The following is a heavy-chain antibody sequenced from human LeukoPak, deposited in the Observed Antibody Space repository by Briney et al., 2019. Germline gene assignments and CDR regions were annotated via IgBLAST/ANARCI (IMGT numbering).Heavy chain of an antibody. CDR2: MNPNSGNT. D-gene: IGHD6-19*01. Sequence: GASVKVSCKASGYTFTGYYMHWVRQAPGQGLEWMGWMNPNSGNTGYAQKFQGRVTMTRNTSISTAYMELSSLRSEDTAVYYCASSGWHGRRFDYWGQGTLVTVSS. CDR1: GYTFTGYY. V-gene: IGHV1-8*02. J-gene: IGHJ4*02. CDR3: ASSGWHGRRFDY.